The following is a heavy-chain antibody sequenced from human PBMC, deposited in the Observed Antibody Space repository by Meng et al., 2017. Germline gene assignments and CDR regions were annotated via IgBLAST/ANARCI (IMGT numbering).Heavy chain of an antibody. V-gene: IGHV4-4*07. CDR3: AREGNIVGATTGYDY. D-gene: IGHD1-26*01. J-gene: IGHJ4*02. CDR2: IYTSGST. CDR1: GGSISSYY. Sequence: SETLSLTCTVSGGSISSYYWSWIRQPAGKGLEWIGRIYTSGSTNYNPSLKSRVTMSVDTSKNQFSLKLSSVTAADTAVYYCAREGNIVGATTGYDYWGQGTRVTSAS.